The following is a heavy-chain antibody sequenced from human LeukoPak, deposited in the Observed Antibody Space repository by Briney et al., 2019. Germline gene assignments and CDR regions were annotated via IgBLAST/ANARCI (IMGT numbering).Heavy chain of an antibody. D-gene: IGHD3-22*01. V-gene: IGHV1-24*01. CDR2: FGPEDGET. CDR1: GYTLTESS. Sequence: ASVKVSCKVSGYTLTESSMHWVRQAPGKGLEWMGGFGPEDGETIYAQNFQGRVTMTEDTSTDTVYMELSSLRSEDTAVYYCATVGLIKPEYYDRSGYYYRRVLSPLDYWGQGTQVTVSS. CDR3: ATVGLIKPEYYDRSGYYYRRVLSPLDY. J-gene: IGHJ4*02.